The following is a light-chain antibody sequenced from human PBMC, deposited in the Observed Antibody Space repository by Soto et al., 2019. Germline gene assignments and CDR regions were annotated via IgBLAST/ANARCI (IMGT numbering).Light chain of an antibody. Sequence: QSALTQSPSASGSPGQSVTISCTGTSSDIGGYNSVSWYQQHPGKAPKVMIYDVTKRPSGVPDRFSGSKSGNTASLTVSGLQAEDEADYYCSSYAGSNNLGVVFGGGTKLTVL. CDR1: SSDIGGYNS. V-gene: IGLV2-8*01. J-gene: IGLJ2*01. CDR2: DVT. CDR3: SSYAGSNNLGVV.